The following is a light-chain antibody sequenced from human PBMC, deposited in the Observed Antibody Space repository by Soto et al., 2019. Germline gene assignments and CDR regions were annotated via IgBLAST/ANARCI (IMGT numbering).Light chain of an antibody. Sequence: EIVLTQSPGTLSLSPGERATLSCWASQSVSSSYLAWYQQKPGQAPRLLIHGTSRRATGIPDRFSGSGSGTDFTLTISRVEPEDFTVYYCQQYGSSPYTFGLRTKLEIK. CDR3: QQYGSSPYT. V-gene: IGKV3-20*01. J-gene: IGKJ2*01. CDR1: QSVSSSY. CDR2: GTS.